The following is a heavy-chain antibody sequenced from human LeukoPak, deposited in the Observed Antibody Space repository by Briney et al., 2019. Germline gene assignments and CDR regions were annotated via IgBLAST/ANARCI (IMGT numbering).Heavy chain of an antibody. Sequence: PGGSLRLSCAASGFTFSNAWMNWVRQAPGKGLEWVGRIKSKTDGGTTDYAAPVKGRFTISRDDSKNTLYLQMNSLKTEDTAVYYCAQAEKRESGHRFQHWGQGILVTVSS. CDR1: GFTFSNAW. V-gene: IGHV3-15*07. CDR3: AQAEKRESGHRFQH. D-gene: IGHD3-3*01. CDR2: IKSKTDGGTT. J-gene: IGHJ1*01.